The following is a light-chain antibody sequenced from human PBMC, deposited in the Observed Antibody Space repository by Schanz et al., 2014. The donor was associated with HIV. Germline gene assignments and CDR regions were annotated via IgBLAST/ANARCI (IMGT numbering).Light chain of an antibody. CDR1: QSVSSS. J-gene: IGKJ2*01. CDR3: QQRSNLYT. Sequence: EIVLTQSPATLSLSPGERATLSCRARQSVSSSLGWYQQKPGQAPRLLIFGASKRATGITARFSGSGSGTNFTLSISSLEPEDSAIYFCQQRSNLYTFGQGTRLEIK. V-gene: IGKV3-11*01. CDR2: GAS.